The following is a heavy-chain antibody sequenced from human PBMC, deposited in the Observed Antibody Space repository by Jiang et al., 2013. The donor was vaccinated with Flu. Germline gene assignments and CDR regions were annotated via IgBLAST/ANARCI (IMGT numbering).Heavy chain of an antibody. CDR2: ISGSGGST. V-gene: IGHV3-23*01. J-gene: IGHJ4*02. CDR3: AKNYYGSGSYLHN. Sequence: GFTFSSYAMSWVRQAPGKGLEWVSAISGSGGSTYYADSVKGRFTISRDNSKNTLYLQMNSLRAEDTAVYYCAKNYYGSGSYLHNWGQGTLVTVSS. D-gene: IGHD3-10*01. CDR1: GFTFSSYA.